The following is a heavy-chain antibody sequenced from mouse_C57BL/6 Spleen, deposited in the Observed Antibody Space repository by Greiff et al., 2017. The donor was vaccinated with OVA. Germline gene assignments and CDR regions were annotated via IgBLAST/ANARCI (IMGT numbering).Heavy chain of an antibody. J-gene: IGHJ4*01. V-gene: IGHV1-69*01. D-gene: IGHD2-5*01. CDR1: GYTFTSYW. Sequence: QVQLQQPGAELVMPGASVKLSCKASGYTFTSYWMHWVKQRPGQGLEWIGEIDPSDSYTNYNQKFKGKSTLTVDKSSSTAYMQLISLTSEDSAVYYCASYYSNYEGGAMDYWGQGTSVTVSS. CDR3: ASYYSNYEGGAMDY. CDR2: IDPSDSYT.